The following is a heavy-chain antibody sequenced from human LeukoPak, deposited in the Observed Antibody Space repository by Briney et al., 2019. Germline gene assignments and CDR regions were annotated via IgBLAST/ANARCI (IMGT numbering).Heavy chain of an antibody. CDR3: AKDIGYDSSGPGAFDI. V-gene: IGHV3-9*03. CDR1: GFAFDDYA. J-gene: IGHJ3*02. Sequence: PGGSLRLSCAASGFAFDDYAMHWVRQAPGKGLEWVSGISWNSGSIGYADSVKGRFTISRDNAKNSLYLQMNSLRAEDMALYYCAKDIGYDSSGPGAFDIWGQGTMVTVSS. D-gene: IGHD3-22*01. CDR2: ISWNSGSI.